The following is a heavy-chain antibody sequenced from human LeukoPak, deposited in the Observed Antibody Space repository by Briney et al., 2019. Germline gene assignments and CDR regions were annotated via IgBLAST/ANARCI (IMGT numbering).Heavy chain of an antibody. D-gene: IGHD6-13*01. V-gene: IGHV3-66*01. Sequence: GGSLRLSCAASGFTVSSNYMSWVRQAPGKGLEWVSVIYSGGSTYYADSVKGRFTISRDNSKNTLYLQMNSLRAEDTAVYYCARESRQQLEDPFDYWGQGTLVTVSS. CDR2: IYSGGST. CDR1: GFTVSSNY. CDR3: ARESRQQLEDPFDY. J-gene: IGHJ4*02.